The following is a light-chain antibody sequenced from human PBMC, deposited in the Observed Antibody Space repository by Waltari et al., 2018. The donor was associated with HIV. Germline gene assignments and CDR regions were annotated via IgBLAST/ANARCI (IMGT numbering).Light chain of an antibody. V-gene: IGLV2-8*01. CDR3: SSYESINNHVV. CDR2: EFT. CDR1: GSDIVGFDS. J-gene: IGLJ2*01. Sequence: QSALTQPPSASGSLGQSVTISCTGTGSDIVGFDSVSWFQQHPGKVPHLIIYEFTPRPSGVPARCSGSKSGNTASLTVSGLQADDEADYYCSSYESINNHVVFGGGTSLTVL.